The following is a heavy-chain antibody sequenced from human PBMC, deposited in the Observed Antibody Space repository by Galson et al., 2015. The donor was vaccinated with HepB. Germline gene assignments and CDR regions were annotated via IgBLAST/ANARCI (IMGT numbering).Heavy chain of an antibody. CDR1: GYTFTSYA. D-gene: IGHD1-26*01. J-gene: IGHJ4*02. CDR2: INAGNGNT. Sequence: SVKVSCKASGYTFTSYAMHWVRQAPGQRLEWMGWINAGNGNTKYSQKFQGRVTITRDTSASTAYMELSSLRSEDTAVYYCARGRYSGSPPWYYFDYWGQGTLVTVSS. CDR3: ARGRYSGSPPWYYFDY. V-gene: IGHV1-3*01.